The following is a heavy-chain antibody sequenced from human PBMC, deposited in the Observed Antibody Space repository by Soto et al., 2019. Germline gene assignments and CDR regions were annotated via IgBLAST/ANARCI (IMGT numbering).Heavy chain of an antibody. D-gene: IGHD3-10*01. J-gene: IGHJ4*02. V-gene: IGHV3-30*03. Sequence: QVQLVESGGGVVQPGRSLRLSCAASGFIFNNYGMHWVRQAPGKGLEWVAVISYDGSDKHYADSVKGRFTISRDNFKNTLYLKMSSLGAEDTPVYYWARPTMIRGVLGYWGQGTLVTISS. CDR3: ARPTMIRGVLGY. CDR2: ISYDGSDK. CDR1: GFIFNNYG.